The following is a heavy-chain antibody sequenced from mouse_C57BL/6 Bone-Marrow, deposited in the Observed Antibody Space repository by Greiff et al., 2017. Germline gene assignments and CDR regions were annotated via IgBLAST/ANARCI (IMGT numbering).Heavy chain of an antibody. CDR1: GYTFPDYY. J-gene: IGHJ2*02. D-gene: IGHD2-2*01. CDR3: ARLVTTGGDYFDY. Sequence: VQLQQSGAELVRPGASVKLSCKASGYTFPDYYINWVKQRPGPGLEWIARISPGSGNPYYNEQFKGKATLAAEKSSSTAYMQLSSLTSEESAVXYCARLVTTGGDYFDYWGQGTLLTVSS. CDR2: ISPGSGNP. V-gene: IGHV1-76*01.